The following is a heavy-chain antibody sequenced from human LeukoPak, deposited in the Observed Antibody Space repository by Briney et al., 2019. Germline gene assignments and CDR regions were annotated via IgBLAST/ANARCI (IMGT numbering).Heavy chain of an antibody. Sequence: PGGSLRLSCAASGFTFRSYSMHWVRQAPGQGLEWVAVIWYDGSRSDYADSVKGRFTISRDNSKNTLFLQMNSLRGEDTAVYYCTRDAADYLDSSASFDYWAQGTLVTVSS. CDR1: GFTFRSYS. D-gene: IGHD3-22*01. CDR3: TRDAADYLDSSASFDY. V-gene: IGHV3-30*04. CDR2: IWYDGSRS. J-gene: IGHJ4*02.